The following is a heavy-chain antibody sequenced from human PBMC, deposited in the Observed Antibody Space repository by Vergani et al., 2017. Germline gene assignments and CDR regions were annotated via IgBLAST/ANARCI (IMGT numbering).Heavy chain of an antibody. D-gene: IGHD2-2*01. CDR2: ISSSGSTI. J-gene: IGHJ5*02. V-gene: IGHV3-48*03. CDR1: GFTFSSYE. Sequence: EVQLVESGGGLVQPGGSLRLSCAASGFTFSSYEMNWVRQAPGKVLEWVSYISSSGSTIYYADSVKGRFTISRDNAKNSLYLQMNSLRAEDTAVYYCASFSTSCYACDNWFDPWGQGTLVTVSS. CDR3: ASFSTSCYACDNWFDP.